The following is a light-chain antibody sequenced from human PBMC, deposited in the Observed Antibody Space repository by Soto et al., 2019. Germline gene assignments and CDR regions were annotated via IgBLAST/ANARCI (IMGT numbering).Light chain of an antibody. CDR3: QQYGHPART. CDR2: GTF. V-gene: IGKV3-20*01. Sequence: EVVLTQSPGTLSLSPGEGAALSCRASQSITPSYLAWYQQKPGQAPRLVIYGTFTRATGIPDRFSGSGSGTDFTLTISRLEPEDFAVYYCQQYGHPARTFGPGTKVEIK. CDR1: QSITPSY. J-gene: IGKJ1*01.